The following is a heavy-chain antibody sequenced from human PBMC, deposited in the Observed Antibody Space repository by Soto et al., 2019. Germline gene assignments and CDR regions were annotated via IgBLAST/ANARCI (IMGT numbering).Heavy chain of an antibody. D-gene: IGHD1-20*01. Sequence: GRSLRLACAASGFDFRTTWMHWVRQVPGKGLVWVSCITSDGSSITYADSVKGRFTISRDNAKNTLYLQMNSLRVEDTAGYYCARDWYHTSDYWGQGTPVTASS. CDR1: GFDFRTTW. V-gene: IGHV3-74*01. J-gene: IGHJ4*02. CDR3: ARDWYHTSDY. CDR2: ITSDGSSI.